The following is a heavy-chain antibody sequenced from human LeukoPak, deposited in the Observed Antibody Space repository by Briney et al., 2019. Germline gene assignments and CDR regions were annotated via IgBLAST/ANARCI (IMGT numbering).Heavy chain of an antibody. J-gene: IGHJ4*02. Sequence: ASVKVSCKASGYTFTSYYMHWVRQAPGQGLEWMGWISAYNGNTNYAQKLQGRVTMTTDTSTSTAYMELRSLRSDDTAVYYCARGFGYSSGWYRDDYWGQGTLVTVSS. CDR2: ISAYNGNT. D-gene: IGHD6-19*01. CDR1: GYTFTSYY. CDR3: ARGFGYSSGWYRDDY. V-gene: IGHV1-18*04.